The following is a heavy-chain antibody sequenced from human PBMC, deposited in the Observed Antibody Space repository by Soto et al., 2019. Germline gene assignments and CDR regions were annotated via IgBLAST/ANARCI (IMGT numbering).Heavy chain of an antibody. CDR2: IYNSGST. D-gene: IGHD3-3*01. Sequence: SSETLSLTCAVSGGYISGGYYSWSWIRQPPGKGLEWIGFIYNSGSTYYNSSLKSRVTISVDRSKNHFFLKLSSVTAADTAVYYCARGQLRYRFLERGGWNYYYGMDVWGQGTTVTVSS. CDR3: ARGQLRYRFLERGGWNYYYGMDV. CDR1: GGYISGGYYS. J-gene: IGHJ6*02. V-gene: IGHV4-30-2*01.